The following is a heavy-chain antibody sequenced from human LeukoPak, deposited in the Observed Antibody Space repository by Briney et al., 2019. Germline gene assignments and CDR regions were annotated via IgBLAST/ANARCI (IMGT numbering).Heavy chain of an antibody. D-gene: IGHD3-22*01. CDR3: ARGYHYDSRGPPFFDY. Sequence: SETLSLTCAVYGGSFSGYYWSWIRQPPGKGLEWIGEINHSGSTNYNPSLKSRVTISVDTSKNQFSLKLSSVTAADTAVYYCARGYHYDSRGPPFFDYWGQGTLVTVSS. CDR2: INHSGST. CDR1: GGSFSGYY. V-gene: IGHV4-34*01. J-gene: IGHJ4*02.